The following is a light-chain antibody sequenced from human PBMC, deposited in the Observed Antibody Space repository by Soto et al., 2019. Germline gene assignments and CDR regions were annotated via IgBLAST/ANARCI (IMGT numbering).Light chain of an antibody. CDR2: AAS. V-gene: IGKV1-39*01. J-gene: IGKJ4*02. Sequence: DIQMTQSPSSMSASVGDRVTITCRARQSISSYLNWYQQKPGQAPKLLIYAASILQSGVPARFSGSGSGTDVTLAISGLQREDLATYYCQQTYSTPTFGGGTQVDIK. CDR1: QSISSY. CDR3: QQTYSTPT.